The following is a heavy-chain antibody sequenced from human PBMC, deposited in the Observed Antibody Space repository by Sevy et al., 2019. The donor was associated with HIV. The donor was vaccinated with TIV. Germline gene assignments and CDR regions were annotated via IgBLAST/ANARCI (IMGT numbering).Heavy chain of an antibody. CDR3: ARALQDYYYGMDV. CDR2: IYYSGST. CDR1: GDSISSYY. J-gene: IGHJ6*02. V-gene: IGHV4-59*01. Sequence: SETLSLTCTVSGDSISSYYWSWIRQPPGKGLEWIGYIYYSGSTNYHPSLKSRVAISKDTSKNQFSLKLSSVTAADTGVYYCARALQDYYYGMDVWGQGTTVTVSS.